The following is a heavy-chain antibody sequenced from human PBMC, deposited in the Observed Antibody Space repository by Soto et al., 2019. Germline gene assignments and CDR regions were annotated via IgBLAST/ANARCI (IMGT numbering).Heavy chain of an antibody. D-gene: IGHD5-12*01. CDR3: ARDQRRGDGYNKFGY. Sequence: QVQLVESGGGVVQPGRSLRLSCAASGFTFSSYAMHWVRQAPGKGLEWVAVISYDGSNKYYADSVKGRFTISRDNSKNTLYLQMNSLRAEDTAVYYCARDQRRGDGYNKFGYWGQGTLVTVSS. V-gene: IGHV3-30-3*01. CDR1: GFTFSSYA. CDR2: ISYDGSNK. J-gene: IGHJ4*02.